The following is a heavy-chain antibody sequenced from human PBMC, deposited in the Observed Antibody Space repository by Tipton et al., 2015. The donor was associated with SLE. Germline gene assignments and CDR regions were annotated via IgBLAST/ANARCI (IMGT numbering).Heavy chain of an antibody. CDR2: INHSGST. CDR1: GGSFSGYY. D-gene: IGHD6-6*01. Sequence: TLSLTCAVYGGSFSGYYWSWIRQPPGKGLEWIGEINHSGSTKYNPSLKSRVTISVDTSKKQFSLNLSSVTAADTALYYCARLIAARLPFDYWGQGTLVTVSS. V-gene: IGHV4-34*01. J-gene: IGHJ4*02. CDR3: ARLIAARLPFDY.